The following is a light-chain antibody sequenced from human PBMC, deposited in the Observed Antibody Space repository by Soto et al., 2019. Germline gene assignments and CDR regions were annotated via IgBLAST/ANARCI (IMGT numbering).Light chain of an antibody. CDR1: QSVSSN. CDR2: GAS. V-gene: IGKV3-15*01. CDR3: QQYNNWPPYT. Sequence: EIVMTPSPATLSVSPGERATLSCMASQSVSSNLAWYQQKPGQAPRLLIYGASTRATGIPARFSGSGSGTEFTLTISSLQSEDFAVYYCQQYNNWPPYTFGQGTRLEI. J-gene: IGKJ5*01.